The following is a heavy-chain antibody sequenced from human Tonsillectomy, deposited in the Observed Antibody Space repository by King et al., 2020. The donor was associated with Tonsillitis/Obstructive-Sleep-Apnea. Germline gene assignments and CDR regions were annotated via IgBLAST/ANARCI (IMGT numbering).Heavy chain of an antibody. CDR2: ISWNSGSI. CDR3: AKDIQPGGVVPAVRGYYYYYMDV. J-gene: IGHJ6*03. V-gene: IGHV3-9*01. Sequence: VQLVESGGGLVQPGRSLRLSCAASGFTFDDYAMHWVRQAPGKGLEWVSGISWNSGSIGYADSVKGRFTISRDNAKNSLYLQMNSLRAEDTALYYCAKDIQPGGVVPAVRGYYYYYMDVWGKGTTVTVSS. CDR1: GFTFDDYA. D-gene: IGHD2-2*01.